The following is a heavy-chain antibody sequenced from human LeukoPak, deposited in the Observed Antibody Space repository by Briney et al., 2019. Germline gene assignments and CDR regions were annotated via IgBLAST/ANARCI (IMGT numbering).Heavy chain of an antibody. V-gene: IGHV3-30*02. CDR1: GFTFSSYG. J-gene: IGHJ6*03. CDR3: AKDRCSNGIGCYYYYMDV. CDR2: IQYDGSNE. Sequence: GGSLRLSCAASGFTFSSYGMHWVRQAPGKGLEWVAYIQYDGSNEQYAHSVKGRFRTSRDSSKNILYLQMNSLRAEDTAVYYCAKDRCSNGIGCYYYYMDVWGKGTTVTISS. D-gene: IGHD2-8*01.